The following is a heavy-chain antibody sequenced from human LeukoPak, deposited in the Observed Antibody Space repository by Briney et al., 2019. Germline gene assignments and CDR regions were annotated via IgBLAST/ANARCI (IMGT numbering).Heavy chain of an antibody. CDR2: IRNKANSYTT. Sequence: GGSLRLSCAAPGXSFSDNYMDWVRQAPGKGLEWVGRIRNKANSYTTDYAASVSGRFTISRDDSKNSLYLEMNSLKTEDTAVYYCAREYYSRLDYWGQGTLVTVSS. V-gene: IGHV3-72*01. CDR3: AREYYSRLDY. CDR1: GXSFSDNY. D-gene: IGHD3-10*01. J-gene: IGHJ4*02.